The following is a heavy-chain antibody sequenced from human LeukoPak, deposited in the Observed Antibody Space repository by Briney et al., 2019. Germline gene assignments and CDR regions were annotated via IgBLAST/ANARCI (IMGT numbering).Heavy chain of an antibody. J-gene: IGHJ4*02. Sequence: GGSLRLSCAASGFTFSNYEMNWVRQAPGKGLEWVSYISSSGSTIHYADSVKGRFTISRDNAKNSLYLQMNSLRAEDTAVYYCARSRAARPYYFDYWGQGTLVTVSS. D-gene: IGHD6-6*01. CDR3: ARSRAARPYYFDY. CDR2: ISSSGSTI. CDR1: GFTFSNYE. V-gene: IGHV3-48*03.